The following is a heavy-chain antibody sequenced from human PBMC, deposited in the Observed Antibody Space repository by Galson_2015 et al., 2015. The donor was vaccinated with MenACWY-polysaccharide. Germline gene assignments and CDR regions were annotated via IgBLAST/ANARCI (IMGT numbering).Heavy chain of an antibody. CDR3: AKDSTDFWSVAGRFDH. V-gene: IGHV3-30-3*01. J-gene: IGHJ5*02. Sequence: SVRLSCAASGFTFNSFAMHWVRQAPGKGLEWVALISYDASNKFYADSLKGRFTISRDNSRNTLYLQMNSLRAEDTAVYYCAKDSTDFWSVAGRFDHWGQGTLVTVSS. CDR2: ISYDASNK. CDR1: GFTFNSFA. D-gene: IGHD3-3*01.